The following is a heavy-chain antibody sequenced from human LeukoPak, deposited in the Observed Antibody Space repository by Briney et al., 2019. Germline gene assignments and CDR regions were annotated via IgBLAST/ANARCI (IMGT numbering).Heavy chain of an antibody. V-gene: IGHV1-8*02. CDR3: ARERIAVAAPFGY. CDR2: MNPNSGNT. J-gene: IGHJ4*02. Sequence: ASVKVSCKASGYTFTSYGISWVRQAPGQGLEWMGWMNPNSGNTGYAQKFQGRVTMTRNTSISTAYMELSSLRSEDTAVYYCARERIAVAAPFGYWGQGTLVTVSS. CDR1: GYTFTSYG. D-gene: IGHD6-19*01.